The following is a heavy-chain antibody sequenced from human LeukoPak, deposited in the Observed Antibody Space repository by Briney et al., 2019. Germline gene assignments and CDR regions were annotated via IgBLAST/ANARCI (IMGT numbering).Heavy chain of an antibody. CDR1: GYSFTSYW. J-gene: IGHJ4*02. D-gene: IGHD2-15*01. Sequence: GESLKISCKTSGYSFTSYWIGWVRQMPGKGLEWMGIIYPGDSDTRYSPSFQGQVTISADKSITTAYLQWSSLKASDTAVYFCARHEDSISLDYWGQETLVTVSS. CDR3: ARHEDSISLDY. V-gene: IGHV5-51*01. CDR2: IYPGDSDT.